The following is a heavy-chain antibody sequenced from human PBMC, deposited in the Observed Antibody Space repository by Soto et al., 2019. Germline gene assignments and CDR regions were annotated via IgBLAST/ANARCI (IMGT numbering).Heavy chain of an antibody. CDR3: AKDGGRLLWFGDN. J-gene: IGHJ4*02. Sequence: QVHLVESGGGVVQPGRSLRLSCAASGFSFSSYAMHWVRQAPGKGLEWVAVISYDGSNEYYIDSVKGRFTISRDNSKNTLYLQMSSLRAEDTAVYYCAKDGGRLLWFGDNWGQGTLVTVSS. CDR1: GFSFSSYA. V-gene: IGHV3-30*18. D-gene: IGHD3-10*01. CDR2: ISYDGSNE.